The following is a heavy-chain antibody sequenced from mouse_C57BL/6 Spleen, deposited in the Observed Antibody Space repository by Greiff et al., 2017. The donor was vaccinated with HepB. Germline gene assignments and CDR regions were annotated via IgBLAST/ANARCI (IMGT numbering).Heavy chain of an antibody. J-gene: IGHJ4*01. CDR2: INPNNGGT. V-gene: IGHV1-26*01. D-gene: IGHD3-2*02. CDR3: ARERGTAQASYAMDY. Sequence: EVQLQQSGPELVKPGASVKISCKASGYTFTDYYMNWVKQSHGKSLEWIGDINPNNGGTSYNQKFKGKATLTVDKSSSTAYMELRSLTSEDSAVYYCARERGTAQASYAMDYWGQGTSVTVSS. CDR1: GYTFTDYY.